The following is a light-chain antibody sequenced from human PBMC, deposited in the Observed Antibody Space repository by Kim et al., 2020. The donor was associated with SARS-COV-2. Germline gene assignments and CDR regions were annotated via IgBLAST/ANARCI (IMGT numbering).Light chain of an antibody. Sequence: DIQMTQSPSSLSTSVGDRVTVTCRASQSIRSYLNWYQQKPGKAPKLLIYAASSLQSGVPSRFSGSGSGTDFTLTISSLQPEDSATYLCQQSYSIPYTFGQGTKLEIK. J-gene: IGKJ2*01. CDR2: AAS. V-gene: IGKV1-39*01. CDR3: QQSYSIPYT. CDR1: QSIRSY.